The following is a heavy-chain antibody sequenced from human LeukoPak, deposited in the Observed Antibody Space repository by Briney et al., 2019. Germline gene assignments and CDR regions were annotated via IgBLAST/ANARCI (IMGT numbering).Heavy chain of an antibody. V-gene: IGHV3-21*01. Sequence: GGSLRLSCAASGFTFSSYSMNWVRQAPGKGLEWVSSISSSSSYIYYADSVKGRFSISRDNAKNSLYLQMNSLRAEDTAMYYCARDRIIYGDYGDAFDIWGQGTMVTVSS. D-gene: IGHD4-17*01. CDR1: GFTFSSYS. CDR3: ARDRIIYGDYGDAFDI. CDR2: ISSSSSYI. J-gene: IGHJ3*02.